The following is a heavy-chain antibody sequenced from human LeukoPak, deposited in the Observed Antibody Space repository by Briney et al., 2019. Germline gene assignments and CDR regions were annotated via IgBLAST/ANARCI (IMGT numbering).Heavy chain of an antibody. Sequence: ASVKVSCKVSGYTLTYLSMHWVRQSPGKGLEWMGGFDPEDIETVYAQRVQGRVTMTEDTSTDTAYMELSSLTSEDTAVYYCATHSRSYFLYWGQGTLVTVSS. CDR1: GYTLTYLS. V-gene: IGHV1-24*01. D-gene: IGHD1-26*01. CDR2: FDPEDIET. J-gene: IGHJ4*02. CDR3: ATHSRSYFLY.